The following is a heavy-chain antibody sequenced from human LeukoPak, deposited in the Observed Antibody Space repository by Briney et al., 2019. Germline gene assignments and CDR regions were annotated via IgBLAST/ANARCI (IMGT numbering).Heavy chain of an antibody. CDR2: IYTSGST. CDR1: GGSISSYY. J-gene: IGHJ1*01. Sequence: SETLSLTCTVSGGSISSYYWSWIRQPAGKGLEWIGRIYTSGSTNYNPSLKSRVTMSVDTSKNQFSLKLSSVTAADTAVYYCARGRTGYSSKEGYFQHWGQGTLVTVSS. CDR3: ARGRTGYSSKEGYFQH. D-gene: IGHD6-13*01. V-gene: IGHV4-4*07.